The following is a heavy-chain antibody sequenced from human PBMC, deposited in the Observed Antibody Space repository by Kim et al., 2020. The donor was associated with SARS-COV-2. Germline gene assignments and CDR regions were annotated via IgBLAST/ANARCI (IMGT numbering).Heavy chain of an antibody. CDR3: AKDYCSSASCYGSYYDFYAMDG. Sequence: GGSLRLSCAASRFTFTDYGMHWVRQAPGKGLEWVAFISYDGNNKYYAASVKGRFTISRDNLRHTVYLQMNSLRDDDTSVYYCAKDYCSSASCYGSYYDFYAMDGGGQGTTVTVSS. V-gene: IGHV3-30*18. CDR2: ISYDGNNK. CDR1: RFTFTDYG. D-gene: IGHD2-2*01. J-gene: IGHJ6*01.